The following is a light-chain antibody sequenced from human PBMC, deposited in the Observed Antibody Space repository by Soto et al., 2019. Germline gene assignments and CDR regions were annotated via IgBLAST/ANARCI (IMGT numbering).Light chain of an antibody. CDR1: QGISNY. Sequence: DIQLTQSPSFLSASVGDRVTITCRASQGISNYLAWYQQKPGKAPKLLIYAASTLQSGVPSRFSGSGSGTEFTLTISSLQPEDFATYYCQQINSYLSITFVQGTRLEIK. J-gene: IGKJ5*01. V-gene: IGKV1-9*01. CDR3: QQINSYLSIT. CDR2: AAS.